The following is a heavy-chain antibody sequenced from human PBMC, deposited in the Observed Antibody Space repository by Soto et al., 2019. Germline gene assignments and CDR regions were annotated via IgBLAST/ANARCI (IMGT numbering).Heavy chain of an antibody. CDR1: GYSFATYW. D-gene: IGHD2-2*01. Sequence: GESLXISCKGSGYSFATYWIGWVRQMPGKGLEWMGIIYPGDSDTRYNPSFQGQVTISADKSISTAYLQWSSLKASDTAMYYCARVVPVAMIKYMDVWGKGTTVTVSS. J-gene: IGHJ6*03. V-gene: IGHV5-51*01. CDR2: IYPGDSDT. CDR3: ARVVPVAMIKYMDV.